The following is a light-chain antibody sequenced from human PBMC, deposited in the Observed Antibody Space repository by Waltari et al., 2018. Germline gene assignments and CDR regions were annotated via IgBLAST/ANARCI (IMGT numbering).Light chain of an antibody. J-gene: IGLJ3*02. CDR3: QSYDISLSGFWV. CDR1: NSNIGAGYD. CDR2: GSA. V-gene: IGLV1-40*01. Sequence: QSVLTQPPSVSGAPGQRVTVSCTGTNSNIGAGYDVHWYQQFPGTAPKLLINGSANRPSGVPDRFSGSKPGTSASLAITGLQTEDEADYYCQSYDISLSGFWVFGGGTKLTVL.